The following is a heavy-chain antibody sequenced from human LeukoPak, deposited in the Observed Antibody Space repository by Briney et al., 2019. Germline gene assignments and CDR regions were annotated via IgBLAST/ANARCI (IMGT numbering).Heavy chain of an antibody. CDR2: ISSSSSYI. J-gene: IGHJ5*02. CDR3: ARDQSGGYDILTGPPPFDP. CDR1: GFTFSSYS. D-gene: IGHD3-9*01. Sequence: PGGSLRLSCAASGFTFSSYSMNWVRQAPGKGLEWVSSISSSSSYIYYADSVKGRFTISRDNAKNSLYQQMNSLRAEDTAVYYCARDQSGGYDILTGPPPFDPWGQGTLVTVSS. V-gene: IGHV3-21*01.